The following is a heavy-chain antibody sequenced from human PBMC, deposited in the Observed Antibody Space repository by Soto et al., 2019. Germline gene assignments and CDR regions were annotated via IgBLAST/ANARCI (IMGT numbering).Heavy chain of an antibody. D-gene: IGHD6-19*01. V-gene: IGHV4-59*01. Sequence: QVQLQESGPGLVKPSETLSLTCTVSGGSISSYYWSWIRQPPGKGLELIGYIYYSGSTNYNPSLKSRVTISVDTSKNQFSLKLSSVTSADTAVSDCARGATASYSRGWYGRNWFDPWGQGTLVTVSS. J-gene: IGHJ5*02. CDR2: IYYSGST. CDR3: ARGATASYSRGWYGRNWFDP. CDR1: GGSISSYY.